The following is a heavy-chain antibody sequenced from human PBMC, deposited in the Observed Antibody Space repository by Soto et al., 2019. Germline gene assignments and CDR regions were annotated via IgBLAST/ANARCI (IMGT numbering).Heavy chain of an antibody. J-gene: IGHJ6*02. CDR3: ARQPAGTRQCTNGVCYDYYYYGMDV. D-gene: IGHD2-8*01. CDR1: GCSISSSSYY. Sequence: XETLSLTCTVSGCSISSSSYYWGWIRQPPGKGLEWIGIIYYSGSTYYNPSLKSRVTISVDTSKNQFSLKLSSVTAADTAVYYCARQPAGTRQCTNGVCYDYYYYGMDVWGQGTTVTVSS. CDR2: IYYSGST. V-gene: IGHV4-39*01.